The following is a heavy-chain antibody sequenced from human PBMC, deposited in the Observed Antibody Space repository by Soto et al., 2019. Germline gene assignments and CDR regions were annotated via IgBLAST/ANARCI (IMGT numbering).Heavy chain of an antibody. Sequence: SVKGSCKASGGTFSSYAISWVRQAPGQGLEWMGGIIPIFGTANYAQKFQGRVTITADKSTSTAYMELSSLRSEDTAVYYCARDRRGYIYGFDYWGQGTLVTVSS. D-gene: IGHD5-18*01. CDR2: IIPIFGTA. J-gene: IGHJ4*02. V-gene: IGHV1-69*06. CDR1: GGTFSSYA. CDR3: ARDRRGYIYGFDY.